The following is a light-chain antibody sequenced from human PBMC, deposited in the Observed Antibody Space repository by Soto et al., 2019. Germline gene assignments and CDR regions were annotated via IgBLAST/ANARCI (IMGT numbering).Light chain of an antibody. J-gene: IGKJ1*01. CDR1: QSVSSSY. CDR3: QQYGSSET. V-gene: IGKV3-20*01. CDR2: GAS. Sequence: EIVLTQSPGTLSLSPGERATLSCRASQSVSSSYLAWYQQQPGQAPRLLIYGASSRAIGIPARFSGSGSGTDFTLTISRLEPEDFAVYYCQQYGSSETFGQGTKVDIK.